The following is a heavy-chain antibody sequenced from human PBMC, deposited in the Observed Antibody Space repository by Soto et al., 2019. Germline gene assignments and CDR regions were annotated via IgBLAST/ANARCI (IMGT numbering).Heavy chain of an antibody. V-gene: IGHV4-34*01. Sequence: PSETLSLTCAVYGGSFSGYYWSWIRQPPGKGLEWIGEINHSGSTNYNPSLKSRVTISVDTSKNQFSLKLSSVTAADTAVYYCARVLRPRYRKYRDPSNWFDPWGQGTLVTV. J-gene: IGHJ5*02. CDR2: INHSGST. CDR3: ARVLRPRYRKYRDPSNWFDP. D-gene: IGHD2-2*02. CDR1: GGSFSGYY.